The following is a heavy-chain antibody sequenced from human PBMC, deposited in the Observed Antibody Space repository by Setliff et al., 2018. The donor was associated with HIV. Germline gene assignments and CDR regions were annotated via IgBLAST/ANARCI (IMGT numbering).Heavy chain of an antibody. Sequence: VASVKVSCKASGYTFTDYYIHWVRQAPGQGLEWMGRINPNSGGTNYVQKFQGRVTITRDTSISTTYMELSRLTSDDTAVYYCASDIAVIPAASQVGGFDIWGQGTMVTVSS. V-gene: IGHV1-2*06. CDR1: GYTFTDYY. J-gene: IGHJ3*02. CDR2: INPNSGGT. CDR3: ASDIAVIPAASQVGGFDI. D-gene: IGHD2-2*01.